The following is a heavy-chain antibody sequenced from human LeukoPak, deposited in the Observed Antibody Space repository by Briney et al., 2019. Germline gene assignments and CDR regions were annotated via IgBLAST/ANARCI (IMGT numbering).Heavy chain of an antibody. J-gene: IGHJ2*01. CDR1: GGTFSSYA. D-gene: IGHD3-22*01. Sequence: GASVKVSCKASGGTFSSYAISWVRQAPGQGLEWMGGIIPIFGTANYAQKFQGRVTITADESTSTAYMELSSLRSEDTAVYYCARGSWDDSSGYYSYWYFDLWGRGTLVTVSS. CDR2: IIPIFGTA. V-gene: IGHV1-69*13. CDR3: ARGSWDDSSGYYSYWYFDL.